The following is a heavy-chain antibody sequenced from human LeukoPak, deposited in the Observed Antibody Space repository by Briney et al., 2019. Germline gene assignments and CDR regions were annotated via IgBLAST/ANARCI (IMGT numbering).Heavy chain of an antibody. J-gene: IGHJ4*02. Sequence: SETLSLTCTVSGGSISSYYWSWIRQPPGKGLEWIGYIYYSGSTNYNPSLKSRVTISVDTSKNQFSLKLSSVTAADTAVYYCARAGGVYSTYYFDYWGRGTLVTVSS. CDR1: GGSISSYY. D-gene: IGHD4-11*01. CDR2: IYYSGST. V-gene: IGHV4-59*01. CDR3: ARAGGVYSTYYFDY.